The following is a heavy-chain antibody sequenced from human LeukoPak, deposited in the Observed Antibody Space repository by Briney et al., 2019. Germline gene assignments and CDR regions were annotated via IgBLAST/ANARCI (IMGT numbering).Heavy chain of an antibody. CDR1: GGSFSGYY. Sequence: SETLSLTCAVYGGSFSGYYWSWIRQPPGKGLEWIGEINHSGSTNYNPSLKSRVTISVDTSKNQFSPKLSSVTAADTAVYYCARGLNSMVRGPFDPWGQGTLVTVSS. D-gene: IGHD3-10*01. V-gene: IGHV4-34*01. J-gene: IGHJ5*02. CDR3: ARGLNSMVRGPFDP. CDR2: INHSGST.